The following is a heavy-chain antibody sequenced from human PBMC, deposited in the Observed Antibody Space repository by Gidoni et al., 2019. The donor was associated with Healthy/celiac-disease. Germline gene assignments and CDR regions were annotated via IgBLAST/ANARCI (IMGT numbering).Heavy chain of an antibody. Sequence: EVQLLESGGGLVQPGGSLRLSCAASGFTFSSYAMSWVRQAPGKGLEWVSAISGSGGSTYYADSVKGRFTISRDNSKNTLYLQMNSLRAEDTAVYYCAKMMGGTMVQGGYLVYWGQGTLVTVSS. CDR2: ISGSGGST. V-gene: IGHV3-23*01. D-gene: IGHD3-10*01. J-gene: IGHJ4*02. CDR3: AKMMGGTMVQGGYLVY. CDR1: GFTFSSYA.